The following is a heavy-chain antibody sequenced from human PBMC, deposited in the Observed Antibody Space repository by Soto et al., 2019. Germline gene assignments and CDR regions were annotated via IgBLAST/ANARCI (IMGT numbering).Heavy chain of an antibody. V-gene: IGHV3-21*01. CDR1: GVTFSSYS. CDR2: ISSSSSYI. J-gene: IGHJ3*02. Sequence: GGSLRLSCVVSGVTFSSYSMNWVRQAPGKGLEWVSPISSSSSYIYYADSVKGRFTISRDNAKNSLYLQMNSLRAEDTAVYYCAREDMIVVAADVFDIWGQGTMVTVSS. D-gene: IGHD3-22*01. CDR3: AREDMIVVAADVFDI.